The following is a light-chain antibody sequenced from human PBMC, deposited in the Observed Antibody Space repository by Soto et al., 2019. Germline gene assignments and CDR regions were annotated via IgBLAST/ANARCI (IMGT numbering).Light chain of an antibody. CDR1: SSDVGSYNL. Sequence: QSALTQPASVSGSPGQSITISCTGNSSDVGSYNLVSWYQQHPGKAPKLLIYGNSNRPSGVPDRFSGSKSGTSASLAITGLQAEDEADYYCQSYDSSLSGWVFGGGTKLTVL. CDR3: QSYDSSLSGWV. V-gene: IGLV2-14*02. CDR2: GNS. J-gene: IGLJ3*02.